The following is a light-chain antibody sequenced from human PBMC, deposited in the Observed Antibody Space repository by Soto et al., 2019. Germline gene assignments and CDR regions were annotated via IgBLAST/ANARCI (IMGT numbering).Light chain of an antibody. J-gene: IGLJ2*01. Sequence: QSVLTQPRSVSGSPGQSVTISCTGNSSDVGGYNYVSWYQQHPGKAPKLMIYDVSKRPSGVPDRFSGSKSGNTASLTISGLQAEDEADYYCCSYAGSYPWVFGGGTKLTVL. CDR2: DVS. V-gene: IGLV2-11*01. CDR3: CSYAGSYPWV. CDR1: SSDVGGYNY.